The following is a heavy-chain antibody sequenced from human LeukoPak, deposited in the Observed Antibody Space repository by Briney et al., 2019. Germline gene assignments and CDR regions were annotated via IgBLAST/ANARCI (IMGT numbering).Heavy chain of an antibody. Sequence: ASVKVSCKASGYTFTSYDINWVRQATGQGLEWMGWMNPNSGNTGYAQKFQGRVTITRNTSISTAYMELSSLRSEDTAVYYCARKLVRGNWFDLWGQGTLVTVSS. D-gene: IGHD6-13*01. CDR3: ARKLVRGNWFDL. CDR2: MNPNSGNT. V-gene: IGHV1-8*03. CDR1: GYTFTSYD. J-gene: IGHJ5*02.